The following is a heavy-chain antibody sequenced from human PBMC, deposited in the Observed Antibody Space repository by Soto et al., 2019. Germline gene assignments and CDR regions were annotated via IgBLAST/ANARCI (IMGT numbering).Heavy chain of an antibody. CDR3: ARGPSITIFGVVINSLDY. CDR2: INHSGST. J-gene: IGHJ4*02. CDR1: GGSFSGYY. D-gene: IGHD3-3*01. Sequence: QVQLQQWGAGLLKPSETLSLTCAVYGGSFSGYYWSWIRQPPGKGLEWIGEINHSGSTNYNPSLKSRVTISVDTSKNQFSLELSSVTAADTAVYYCARGPSITIFGVVINSLDYWGQGTLVTVSS. V-gene: IGHV4-34*01.